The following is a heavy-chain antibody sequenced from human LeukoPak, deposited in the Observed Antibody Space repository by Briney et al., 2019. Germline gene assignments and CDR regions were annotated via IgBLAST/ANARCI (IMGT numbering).Heavy chain of an antibody. CDR1: GFTFSSYG. CDR2: IWYDGSNK. Sequence: PGRSLRLFCAACGFTFSSYGMHWVREAPGTGLEWVAVIWYDGSNKYYADSVEGRFTISRDNSKNTLYLQMNSLRAEDTAVYYCAKDILGIAAALVDYWGQGTLVTVSS. V-gene: IGHV3-33*06. D-gene: IGHD6-13*01. J-gene: IGHJ4*02. CDR3: AKDILGIAAALVDY.